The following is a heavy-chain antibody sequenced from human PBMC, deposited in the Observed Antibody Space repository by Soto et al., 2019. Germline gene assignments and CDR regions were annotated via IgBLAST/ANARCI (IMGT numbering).Heavy chain of an antibody. CDR1: EFSFNNYA. CDR2: ISSDGNNK. D-gene: IGHD5-12*01. Sequence: QVHLVESGGGVVRPGTSLRVSCSASEFSFNNYAVHWVRQAPGEGLEWVALISSDGNNKYYPDSVRGRFTISRDHSNNTVYLQMHSLRVDDTAVYDCATWTLPLSWNWLQSAAGKFDYWGQGTLGTVAS. CDR3: ATWTLPLSWNWLQSAAGKFDY. J-gene: IGHJ4*02. V-gene: IGHV3-30-3*01.